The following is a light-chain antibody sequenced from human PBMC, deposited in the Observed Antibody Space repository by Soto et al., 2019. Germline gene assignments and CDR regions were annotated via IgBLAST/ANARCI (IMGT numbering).Light chain of an antibody. Sequence: ETVLTQSPGTLSLFPGERATLSCRASQSVRSSYLAWYQQKPGQAPRLLIYGAFSRASGVPDRFSGRGSGTEFTLTISRLEPEDFAVYYCQHYGTSPAWTFGQGTKV. J-gene: IGKJ1*01. V-gene: IGKV3-20*01. CDR3: QHYGTSPAWT. CDR2: GAF. CDR1: QSVRSSY.